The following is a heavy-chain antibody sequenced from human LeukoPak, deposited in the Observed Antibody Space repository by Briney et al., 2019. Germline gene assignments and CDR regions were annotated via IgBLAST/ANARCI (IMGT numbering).Heavy chain of an antibody. D-gene: IGHD3-22*01. V-gene: IGHV1-18*01. Sequence: ASVKVSCKASGSLFSKFGFTWVRQAPGQAFEWLGWISTHNGYTNYAQKLQGRVTMTTDSSTTTAYMDLRSLRPDDTAVYYCTVYNDSRGYSADFWGQGTLVTVSS. CDR3: TVYNDSRGYSADF. CDR2: ISTHNGYT. CDR1: GSLFSKFG. J-gene: IGHJ4*02.